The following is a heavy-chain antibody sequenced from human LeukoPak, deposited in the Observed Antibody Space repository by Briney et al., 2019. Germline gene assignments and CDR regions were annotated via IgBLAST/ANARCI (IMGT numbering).Heavy chain of an antibody. J-gene: IGHJ4*02. D-gene: IGHD2-2*01. CDR3: ARTPGICSSTSCYGFGGYYFDY. Sequence: VASVKVSCKASGYTFTNSGISWVRQAPGQGLEWMGWISAYNGNINYAQKFQGRVTMTTDTSTSTAYMELRSLRSDDTAVYYCARTPGICSSTSCYGFGGYYFDYWGQGTLVTVSS. V-gene: IGHV1-18*01. CDR2: ISAYNGNI. CDR1: GYTFTNSG.